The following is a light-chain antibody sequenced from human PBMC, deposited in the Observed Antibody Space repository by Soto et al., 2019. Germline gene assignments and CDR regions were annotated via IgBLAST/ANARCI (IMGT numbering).Light chain of an antibody. J-gene: IGKJ5*01. CDR2: TAS. Sequence: DIQMTQSPSSLSASVGDRVTITCVASQNIATYLNWYQQTPGKAPKLLIYTASTLQSGVPSRFSGSGSGTDFTLTISSLQPEDFATYYCQQSYSTPITFGQGTRLEIK. CDR3: QQSYSTPIT. V-gene: IGKV1-39*01. CDR1: QNIATY.